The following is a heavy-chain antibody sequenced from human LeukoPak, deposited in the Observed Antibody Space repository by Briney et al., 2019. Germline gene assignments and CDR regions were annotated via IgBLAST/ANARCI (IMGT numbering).Heavy chain of an antibody. V-gene: IGHV1-8*01. CDR1: GYTFTSYD. D-gene: IGHD2-21*02. Sequence: ASVKVSCKASGYTFTSYDINWVRQATGQGLEWMGWMNPNSGNTGYAQKFQGRVTMTRNTSISTAYMELSSLRSEDTAVYYCARDRSVCGGDCYPISFDIWGQGTMVTVSS. CDR2: MNPNSGNT. CDR3: ARDRSVCGGDCYPISFDI. J-gene: IGHJ3*02.